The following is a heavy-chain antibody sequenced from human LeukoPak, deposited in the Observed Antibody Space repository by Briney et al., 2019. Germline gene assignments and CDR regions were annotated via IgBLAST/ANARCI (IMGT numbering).Heavy chain of an antibody. CDR2: IYTSGST. CDR3: ASNYHEDAFDI. J-gene: IGHJ3*02. V-gene: IGHV4-61*02. CDR1: GGSISSGSYY. D-gene: IGHD1-1*01. Sequence: SQTLSLTCTVSGGSISSGSYYWSWIRQPAGKGLEWIGRIYTSGSTNYNPSLKSRVTISVDTSKNQFSLKLSSVTAADTAVYYCASNYHEDAFDIWGQGTMVTVSS.